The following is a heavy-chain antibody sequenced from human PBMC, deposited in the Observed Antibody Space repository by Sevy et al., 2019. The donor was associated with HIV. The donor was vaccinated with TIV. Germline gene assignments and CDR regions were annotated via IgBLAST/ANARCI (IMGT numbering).Heavy chain of an antibody. J-gene: IGHJ4*02. V-gene: IGHV4-59*08. Sequence: SETLSLTCTVSGGSITSLYWNWIREPPGKGLEWIANIYYNGHINYNPPLKSRVTLSLATSKNQFSLRLISVTAADTAMYYCAGENAWGRGYSWGQGTLVTVSS. CDR3: AGENAWGRGYS. D-gene: IGHD1-26*01. CDR2: IYYNGHI. CDR1: GGSITSLY.